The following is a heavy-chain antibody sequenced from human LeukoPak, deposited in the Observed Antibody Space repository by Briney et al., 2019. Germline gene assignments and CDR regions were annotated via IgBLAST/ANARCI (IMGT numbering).Heavy chain of an antibody. V-gene: IGHV3-30-3*01. J-gene: IGHJ2*01. CDR3: ARDRDSQPFWYFDL. Sequence: PGGSLRLSCAASGFTFSSYAMHWVRQAPGKGLGWVAVISYDGSNKYYADSVKGRFTISRDNSKNTLYLQMNSLRAEDTAVYYCARDRDSQPFWYFDLWGRGTLVTVSS. CDR2: ISYDGSNK. CDR1: GFTFSSYA. D-gene: IGHD2-15*01.